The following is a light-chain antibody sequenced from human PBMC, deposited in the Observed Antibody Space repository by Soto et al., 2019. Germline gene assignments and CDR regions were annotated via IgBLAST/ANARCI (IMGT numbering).Light chain of an antibody. CDR3: QQYAGSPRT. Sequence: EMVLSQSPGTLSLSPGERASLSCRASQSVSTTYLAWYQQKTGQAPRLLIYAASSRATGIPDRFSGSGSGTDFTLTISRLEPEDFAVYYCQQYAGSPRTFGRGTKVDIK. CDR1: QSVSTTY. V-gene: IGKV3-20*01. CDR2: AAS. J-gene: IGKJ1*01.